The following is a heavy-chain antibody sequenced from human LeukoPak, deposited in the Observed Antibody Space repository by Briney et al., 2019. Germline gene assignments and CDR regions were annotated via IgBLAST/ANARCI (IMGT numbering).Heavy chain of an antibody. V-gene: IGHV4-59*01. CDR2: VYYSGST. CDR1: GGSISSYY. D-gene: IGHD2-15*01. J-gene: IGHJ4*02. CDR3: ARGTFGGYCSGGSCVYFDY. Sequence: SETLSLTCTVSGGSISSYYWSWIRQPPGKGLEWIGYVYYSGSTNYNPSLKSRVTISVDTSKNQFSLKLSSVTAADTAVYYCARGTFGGYCSGGSCVYFDYWGQGTLVTVSS.